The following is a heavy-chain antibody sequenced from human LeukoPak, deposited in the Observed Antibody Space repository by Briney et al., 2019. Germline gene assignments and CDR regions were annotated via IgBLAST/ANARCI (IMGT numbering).Heavy chain of an antibody. CDR3: ANGVGARPLKV. CDR2: ISATGGST. J-gene: IGHJ4*02. Sequence: GGSLRLSCAASGFTFSSYWMSWVRQAPGKGLEWVSGISATGGSTYYAESVRGRFTISRDNSKNTMDLQMSSLRAEDTAIFYCANGVGARPLKVWGQGTLVTVSS. CDR1: GFTFSSYW. D-gene: IGHD1-26*01. V-gene: IGHV3-23*01.